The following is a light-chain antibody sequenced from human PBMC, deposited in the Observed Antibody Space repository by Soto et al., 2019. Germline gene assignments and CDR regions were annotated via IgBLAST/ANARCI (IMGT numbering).Light chain of an antibody. CDR2: DAS. CDR3: QQYDSFSST. J-gene: IGKJ5*01. CDR1: HSISGW. Sequence: DIQMTQSPSTLSASLEDRVTISCRARHSISGWLAWYQQKPGKAPKLLIYDASSLESGVPPRFSGSGSGTEFSLTISSLQPDDFATYYCQQYDSFSSTFGQGTRLEIK. V-gene: IGKV1-5*01.